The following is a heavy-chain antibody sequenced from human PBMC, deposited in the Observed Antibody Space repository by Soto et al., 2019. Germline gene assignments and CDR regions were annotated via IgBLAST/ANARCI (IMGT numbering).Heavy chain of an antibody. J-gene: IGHJ4*02. CDR3: ARKERSSSWSHFDY. D-gene: IGHD6-13*01. V-gene: IGHV1-3*01. CDR1: GYTFTSYA. Sequence: QVQLVQSGAEVKKPGASVKVSCKASGYTFTSYAMHWVRQAPGQRLEWMGWINAGNGNTKYSQKFQGRVTITRDTSASSAYMELSSLRSEDTAVYYCARKERSSSWSHFDYWGQGTLVTVSS. CDR2: INAGNGNT.